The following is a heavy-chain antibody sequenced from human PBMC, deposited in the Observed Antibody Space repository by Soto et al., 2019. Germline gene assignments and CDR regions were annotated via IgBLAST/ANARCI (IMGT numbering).Heavy chain of an antibody. CDR3: ARGGRYFDWLLSVYGMHV. V-gene: IGHV4-34*01. Sequence: PSETLSLTCAVYGGSFSCYCWSSIRQPPGKGLEWIGEINHSGSTNYNPSLKSRVTISVDTSKNQFSLKLSSVTAADTAVYYCARGGRYFDWLLSVYGMHVWGQGTTVTVSS. CDR2: INHSGST. D-gene: IGHD3-9*01. CDR1: GGSFSCYC. J-gene: IGHJ6*01.